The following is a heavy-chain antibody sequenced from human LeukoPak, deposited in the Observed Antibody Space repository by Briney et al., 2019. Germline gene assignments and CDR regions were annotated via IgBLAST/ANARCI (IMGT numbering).Heavy chain of an antibody. J-gene: IGHJ5*02. V-gene: IGHV4-59*08. CDR1: GGSISSYY. D-gene: IGHD5-12*01. CDR3: AGCDGYSGYDCWFDP. CDR2: IYYSGST. Sequence: SETLSLTCTVSGGSISSYYSSWIRQPPGKGLEWIGYIYYSGSTNYNPSLKSRVTISVDTSKNQFSLKLSSVTAADTAVYYCAGCDGYSGYDCWFDPWGQGTLVTVSS.